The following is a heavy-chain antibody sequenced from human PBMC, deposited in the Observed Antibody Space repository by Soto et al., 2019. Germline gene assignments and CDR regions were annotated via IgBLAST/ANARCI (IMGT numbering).Heavy chain of an antibody. V-gene: IGHV1-18*01. CDR1: GYTFTSYG. CDR3: ARDSAIRYFDWPTEPFDI. J-gene: IGHJ3*02. Sequence: QVQLVQSGAEVKKPGASVKVSCKASGYTFTSYGISWVRQAPGQGLEWMGWISAYNGNTNYAQKLQGRVPMTTDTSTSTAYMELRSLRSDDTAVYYCARDSAIRYFDWPTEPFDIWGQGTMVTVSS. D-gene: IGHD3-9*01. CDR2: ISAYNGNT.